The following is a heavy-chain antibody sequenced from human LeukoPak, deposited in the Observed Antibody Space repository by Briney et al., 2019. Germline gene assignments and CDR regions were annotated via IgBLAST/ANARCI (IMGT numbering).Heavy chain of an antibody. CDR1: GGSISSSTYF. V-gene: IGHV4-39*07. CDR2: IYYSGGT. Sequence: PSETLSLTCTVSGGSISSSTYFWGWVRQPPGKGLEWIGSIYYSGGTYYNPSLKSRVTISVDTSKNQFSLKLSSVTAADTAVYYCARDRLTKYYYGSGSYPYYFDYWGQGTLVTVSS. J-gene: IGHJ4*02. D-gene: IGHD3-10*01. CDR3: ARDRLTKYYYGSGSYPYYFDY.